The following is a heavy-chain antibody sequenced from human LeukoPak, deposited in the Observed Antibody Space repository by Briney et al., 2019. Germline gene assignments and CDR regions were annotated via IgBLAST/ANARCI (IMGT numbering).Heavy chain of an antibody. D-gene: IGHD5-24*01. CDR2: IGISSGKT. CDR3: ARDYKYAFDN. CDR1: GFRFSDC. Sequence: GGSLRLSCAASGFRFSDCMNWVRQAPGKGLEWISYIGISSGKTNYADSVKGRFTISGDKAKNSLYLQMNSLRVEDTAVYYCARDYKYAFDNWGQGTLVTVSS. J-gene: IGHJ4*02. V-gene: IGHV3-48*01.